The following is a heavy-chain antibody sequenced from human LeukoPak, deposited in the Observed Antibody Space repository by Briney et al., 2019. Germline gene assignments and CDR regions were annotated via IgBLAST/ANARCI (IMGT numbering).Heavy chain of an antibody. V-gene: IGHV1-18*01. J-gene: IGHJ4*02. Sequence: ASVKVSCKASGYTFTSCGIRWVRQARGQGLEWMGWIGADSGNTNYAQKFQGRVTITTDISTSTAYMELRSLRSAAAAEYCSAGGLLWFGDDYWGQGTLVTVSS. D-gene: IGHD3-10*01. CDR2: IGADSGNT. CDR3: AGGLLWFGDDY. CDR1: GYTFTSCG.